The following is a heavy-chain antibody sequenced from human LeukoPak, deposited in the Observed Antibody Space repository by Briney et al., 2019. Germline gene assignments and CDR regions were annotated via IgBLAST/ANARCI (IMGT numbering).Heavy chain of an antibody. CDR1: GYRFTTYW. V-gene: IGHV5-51*01. D-gene: IGHD5-12*01. CDR2: IYPGDSDT. CDR3: ARQITDQSSGYDSIDY. J-gene: IGHJ4*02. Sequence: GESLKISCKASGYRFTTYWIGWVRQMPGKVLEWMGIIYPGDSDTRYSPSFEGQVTISADKSITTAYLQWSSLKASDTAMYYCARQITDQSSGYDSIDYWGQGTLVTVSS.